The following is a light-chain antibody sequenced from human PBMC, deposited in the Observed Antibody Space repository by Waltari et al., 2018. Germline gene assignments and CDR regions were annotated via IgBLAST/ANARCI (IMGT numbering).Light chain of an antibody. Sequence: EVVLTQSPATLSLSPGERATLSCRASQTIYNYLAWYQQKPGQAPRLLIYDASKRATGIPDRFSGSGSGTDFTLIISRLEPEDFVVYYCQHRNNWPWTFGQGSKVEIK. CDR2: DAS. CDR1: QTIYNY. V-gene: IGKV3-11*01. CDR3: QHRNNWPWT. J-gene: IGKJ1*01.